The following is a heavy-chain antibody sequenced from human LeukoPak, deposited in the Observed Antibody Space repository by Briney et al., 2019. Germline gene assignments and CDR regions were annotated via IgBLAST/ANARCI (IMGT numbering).Heavy chain of an antibody. Sequence: SETLSLTCTVSGGSISNGGYYWSWIRQHPGKGLEWIGYIYDSGTTYYNPALQSRVTISVDTSDNQFSLKLRSLTAADTAVYYCARGGDRRGFDYWGQGTLVTVSS. V-gene: IGHV4-31*03. CDR3: ARGGDRRGFDY. CDR1: GGSISNGGYY. CDR2: IYDSGTT. J-gene: IGHJ4*02. D-gene: IGHD1-14*01.